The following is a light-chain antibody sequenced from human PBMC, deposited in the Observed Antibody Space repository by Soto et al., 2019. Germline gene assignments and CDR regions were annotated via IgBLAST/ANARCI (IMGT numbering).Light chain of an antibody. Sequence: SPSTLSLSSVKKATLSCRASQSVSNNYLAWYQQKPGQAPRLLIYGASNRATGIPDRFSGSGSGTDFSLTISRLVLEDFAEYYGQQYGTSGTFGQVTKVEIK. CDR2: GAS. V-gene: IGKV3-20*01. J-gene: IGKJ1*01. CDR1: QSVSNNY. CDR3: QQYGTSGT.